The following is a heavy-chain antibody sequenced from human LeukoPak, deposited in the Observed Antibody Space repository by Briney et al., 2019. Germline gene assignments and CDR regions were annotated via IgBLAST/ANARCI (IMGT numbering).Heavy chain of an antibody. CDR2: FDPEDGET. V-gene: IGHV1-24*01. CDR3: ATDKSYDSSGYYLLRFNGMDV. D-gene: IGHD3-22*01. Sequence: GASVKVSCKVSGYTLTELSMHWVRQAPGKGLEWMGGFDPEDGETIYAQKFQGRVTMTEDTSTDTAYMELSSLRSEDTAVYYCATDKSYDSSGYYLLRFNGMDVWGQGTTVTVSS. CDR1: GYTLTELS. J-gene: IGHJ6*02.